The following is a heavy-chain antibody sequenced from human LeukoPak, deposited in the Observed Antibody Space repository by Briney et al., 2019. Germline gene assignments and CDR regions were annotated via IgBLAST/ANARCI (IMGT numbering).Heavy chain of an antibody. CDR3: GRDLAFSRLDY. Sequence: GGSLRLSCAVSGLTFSSSWMDWVRQAPGKGLEWVASINPDGIKRYSADSVKGRFTISRDNARNSLYLQMDSLRVEDTAFYYCGRDLAFSRLDYWGQGVLVTVSS. CDR1: GLTFSSSW. CDR2: INPDGIKR. V-gene: IGHV3-7*01. J-gene: IGHJ4*02. D-gene: IGHD2/OR15-2a*01.